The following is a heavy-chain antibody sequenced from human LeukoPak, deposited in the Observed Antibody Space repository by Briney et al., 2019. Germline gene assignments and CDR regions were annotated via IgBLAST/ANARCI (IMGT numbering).Heavy chain of an antibody. CDR1: GGSISSGDYY. CDR3: AREVQDAYYYYYMDV. D-gene: IGHD5-24*01. Sequence: SETLSLTCTVSGGSISSGDYYWSWIRQPPGMGLEWIGYIYYSGSTYYNPSLKSRVTISVDTSKNQFSLKLSSVTAADTAVYYCAREVQDAYYYYYMDVWGKGATVTVSS. CDR2: IYYSGST. J-gene: IGHJ6*03. V-gene: IGHV4-30-4*08.